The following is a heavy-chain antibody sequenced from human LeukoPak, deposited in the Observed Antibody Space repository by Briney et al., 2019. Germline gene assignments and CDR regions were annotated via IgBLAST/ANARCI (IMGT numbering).Heavy chain of an antibody. Sequence: PSETLSLTCAVYGGSFSGYYWSWIRQPPGKGLEWIGEINHSGSTNYNPSLKSRVTISVDTSKNQFSLKLSSVTAADTAVYYCARRSRITVAYWGQGTLVTVSS. CDR1: GGSFSGYY. CDR2: INHSGST. CDR3: ARRSRITVAY. V-gene: IGHV4-34*01. J-gene: IGHJ4*02. D-gene: IGHD3-10*01.